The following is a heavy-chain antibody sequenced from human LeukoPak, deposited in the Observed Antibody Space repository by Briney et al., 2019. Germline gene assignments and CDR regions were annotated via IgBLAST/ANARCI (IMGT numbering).Heavy chain of an antibody. CDR1: GYTFTSYG. CDR3: ARLGGLAENDY. D-gene: IGHD3-16*01. J-gene: IGHJ4*02. Sequence: ASVKVSCKASGYTFTSYGISWVRQAPGQGLEWMGWINTNTGNPTYAQGFTGRFVFSLDTSVSTAYLQISSLKAEDTAVYYCARLGGLAENDYWGQGTLVTVSS. CDR2: INTNTGNP. V-gene: IGHV7-4-1*02.